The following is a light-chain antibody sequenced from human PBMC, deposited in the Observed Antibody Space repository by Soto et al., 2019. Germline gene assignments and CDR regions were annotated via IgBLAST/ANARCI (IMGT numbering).Light chain of an antibody. CDR2: DVS. CDR1: SSDVGGSNG. J-gene: IGLJ1*01. V-gene: IGLV2-18*02. CDR3: SSYTSSSTYV. Sequence: QSALTQPPSVSGSPGRSVAISCTGTSSDVGGSNGVSWYQQPPGTAPKLMIYDVSNRPSGVPDRFSGSKSGNTASLTISGLQAEDEGDYYCSSYTSSSTYVFGTGTKVTVL.